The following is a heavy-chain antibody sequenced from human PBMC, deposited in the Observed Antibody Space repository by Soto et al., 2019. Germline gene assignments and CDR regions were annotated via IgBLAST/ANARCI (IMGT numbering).Heavy chain of an antibody. Sequence: GGSLRLSCAASGFTFSSYSMNWVRQAPGKGLEWVSSISSSSSYIYYADSVKGRFTISRDNAKNSLYLQKNSLRAEDTAVYYCAREQRGFLDTLTQYYGMDVWGQGTTVTVSS. CDR1: GFTFSSYS. V-gene: IGHV3-21*01. J-gene: IGHJ6*02. CDR3: AREQRGFLDTLTQYYGMDV. CDR2: ISSSSSYI. D-gene: IGHD3-3*01.